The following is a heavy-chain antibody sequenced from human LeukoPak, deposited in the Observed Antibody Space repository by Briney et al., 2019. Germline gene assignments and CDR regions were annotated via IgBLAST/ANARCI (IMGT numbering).Heavy chain of an antibody. V-gene: IGHV1-18*01. CDR2: ISAYNGNT. Sequence: ASVKVSCKASGYTFTSYGISWVRPAPGQGLEWMGWISAYNGNTNYAQKLQGRVTMTTDTSTSTAYMELRSLRSDDTAVYYCARASRYSSGWYVWFDPWGQGTLVTVSS. CDR3: ARASRYSSGWYVWFDP. D-gene: IGHD6-19*01. CDR1: GYTFTSYG. J-gene: IGHJ5*02.